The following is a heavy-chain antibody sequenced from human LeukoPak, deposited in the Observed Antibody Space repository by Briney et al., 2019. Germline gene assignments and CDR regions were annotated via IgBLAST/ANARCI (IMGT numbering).Heavy chain of an antibody. V-gene: IGHV4-39*07. CDR2: LNYSGTT. CDR1: GGSISGSTSY. D-gene: IGHD3-10*01. CDR3: SRYDSDTGDFDP. J-gene: IGHJ5*02. Sequence: SGTLSLTCTVSGGSISGSTSYWGWIRQSPGKGLEWIGLLNYSGTTYYNPSFKSRVSISIDRSRTQFSLKLSSVTAADTAFYYCSRYDSDTGDFDPWGQGTLVTISS.